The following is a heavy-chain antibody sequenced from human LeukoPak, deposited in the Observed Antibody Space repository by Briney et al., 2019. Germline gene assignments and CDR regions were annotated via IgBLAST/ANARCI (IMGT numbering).Heavy chain of an antibody. CDR1: GFTFRSYW. D-gene: IGHD4-17*01. J-gene: IGHJ2*01. V-gene: IGHV3-7*01. CDR3: ARDHHDYADNVDDWYFDL. Sequence: GGSLRLSCAVSGFTFRSYWMSWVRQAPGKGLEWVASIQEDGSDKYYEDSLKGRFAVFRDNAKNSLYLQMNRLRVEDTAVYYCARDHHDYADNVDDWYFDLWGRGTLVTVSS. CDR2: IQEDGSDK.